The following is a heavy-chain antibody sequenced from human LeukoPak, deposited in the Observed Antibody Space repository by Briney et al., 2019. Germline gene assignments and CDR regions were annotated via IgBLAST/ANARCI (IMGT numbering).Heavy chain of an antibody. CDR3: ARDQGSGRGPGY. J-gene: IGHJ4*02. CDR1: GGSISSGDYY. D-gene: IGHD6-19*01. Sequence: SETLSLTCTVSGGSISSGDYYWSWIRQPPGKGLEWIGYIYYSGSTYYNPSLKSRVTTSVDTSKNQFSLKLSSVTAADTAVYYCARDQGSGRGPGYWGQGTLVTVSS. CDR2: IYYSGST. V-gene: IGHV4-30-4*01.